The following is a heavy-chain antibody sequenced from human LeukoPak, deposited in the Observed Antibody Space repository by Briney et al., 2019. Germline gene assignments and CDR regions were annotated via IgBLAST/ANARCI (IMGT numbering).Heavy chain of an antibody. CDR2: ISAYNGNT. Sequence: GASVKVSCKASGGTFSSYAISWVRQAPGQGLEWMGWISAYNGNTNYARKLQGRVTMTTDTSTSTAYMELRSLRPDDTAVYYCARRSSHFDYWGQGTLVTVSS. J-gene: IGHJ4*02. D-gene: IGHD6-6*01. V-gene: IGHV1-18*01. CDR3: ARRSSHFDY. CDR1: GGTFSSYA.